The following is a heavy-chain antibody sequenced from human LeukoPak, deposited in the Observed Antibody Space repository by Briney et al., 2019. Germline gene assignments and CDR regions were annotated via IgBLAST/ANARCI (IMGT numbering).Heavy chain of an antibody. CDR3: ARDLRNSTSPLPYYYGMDV. J-gene: IGHJ6*02. CDR2: IYYSGST. Sequence: SETLSLTCTVSGGSISSYYWSWIRQPPGKGLEWIGYIYYSGSTNYNPSLKSRVTISVDTSKNQFSLKLSSVTAADTAVYYCARDLRNSTSPLPYYYGMDVWGQGTTVTVSS. V-gene: IGHV4-59*01. D-gene: IGHD2-2*01. CDR1: GGSISSYY.